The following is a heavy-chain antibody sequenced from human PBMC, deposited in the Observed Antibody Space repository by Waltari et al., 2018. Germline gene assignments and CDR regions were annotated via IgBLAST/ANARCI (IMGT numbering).Heavy chain of an antibody. CDR2: IYYSGST. CDR3: IGGPDSSGYSSGLLDAFDI. J-gene: IGHJ3*02. Sequence: QLQLQESGPGLVKPSETLSLTCTVSGGSISRSSYYWGWIRQPPGKGLEWIGSIYYSGSTYYNPSLKSRVTISVDTSKNQFSLKLSSVTAADTAVYYCIGGPDSSGYSSGLLDAFDIWGQGTMVTVSS. CDR1: GGSISRSSYY. V-gene: IGHV4-39*01. D-gene: IGHD6-19*01.